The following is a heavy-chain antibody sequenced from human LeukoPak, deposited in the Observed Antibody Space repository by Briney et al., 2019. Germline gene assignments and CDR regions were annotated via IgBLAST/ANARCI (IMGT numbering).Heavy chain of an antibody. CDR3: VRSTRDGYD. J-gene: IGHJ4*02. CDR2: ISSDGTSS. D-gene: IGHD5-24*01. CDR1: GFSVSSSW. Sequence: GGSLRLSCAAFGFSVSSSWMHWVRQAPGKGLLWVSRISSDGTSSIYADSVKGRFTISRDNAMNTLYLQMSSLRVDDTAVYYCVRSTRDGYDWGQGTLVTVYS. V-gene: IGHV3-74*01.